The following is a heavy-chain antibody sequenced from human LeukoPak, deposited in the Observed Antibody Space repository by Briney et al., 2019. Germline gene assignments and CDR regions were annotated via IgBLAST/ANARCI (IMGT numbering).Heavy chain of an antibody. CDR1: GGSISSNY. D-gene: IGHD5-12*01. CDR3: ARDPRGYSGYGPGVYFDY. J-gene: IGHJ4*02. Sequence: PSETLSLTCTVSGGSISSNYWCWIRQPARKGLGCIWRVYTSESTNYNPSPKRRVTMSVATSKNQFSLELSSVTAADTAVYYCARDPRGYSGYGPGVYFDYWGQGTLVTVSS. V-gene: IGHV4-4*07. CDR2: VYTSEST.